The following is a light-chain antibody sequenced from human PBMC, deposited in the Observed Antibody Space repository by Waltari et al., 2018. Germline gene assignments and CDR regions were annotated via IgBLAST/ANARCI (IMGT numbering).Light chain of an antibody. CDR1: ATINNW. Sequence: DIQMTQSPSTLSASVGARAPSTSRARATINNWLAWYRQNPGKPPSRLIYKASSLQTGVPGKFSGRGSGTEFTLTIYSLQLDDSATYHCQQYRTFHWTFGQGTKVEIK. V-gene: IGKV1-5*03. CDR3: QQYRTFHWT. J-gene: IGKJ1*01. CDR2: KAS.